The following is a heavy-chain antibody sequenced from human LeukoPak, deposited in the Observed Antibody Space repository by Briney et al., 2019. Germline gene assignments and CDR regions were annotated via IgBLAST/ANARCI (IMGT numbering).Heavy chain of an antibody. J-gene: IGHJ3*02. V-gene: IGHV4-34*01. D-gene: IGHD3-9*01. CDR3: ASAHYDILTGYGIGAFDI. Sequence: SETLSLTCAVCGGSFSGYYWSWIRQPAGKGLEWIGEINHSGSTNYNPSLKSRVTISVDTSKNQFSLKLSSVTAADTAVYYCASAHYDILTGYGIGAFDIWGQGTMVTVSS. CDR2: INHSGST. CDR1: GGSFSGYY.